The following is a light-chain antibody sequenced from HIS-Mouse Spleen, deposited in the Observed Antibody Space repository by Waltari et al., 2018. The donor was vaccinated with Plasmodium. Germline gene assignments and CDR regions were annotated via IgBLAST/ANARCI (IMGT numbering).Light chain of an antibody. CDR3: QQSYSTPPT. Sequence: DIQVTQSPSSLSASVGDRVTITCRASQSISSYLNWYQQKPGKAPKLLIYAASSLQSGVPSRFSGSGSGTDFTLTISSLQPEDFATYYCQQSYSTPPTFGGETKVEIK. CDR2: AAS. CDR1: QSISSY. V-gene: IGKV1-39*01. J-gene: IGKJ4*01.